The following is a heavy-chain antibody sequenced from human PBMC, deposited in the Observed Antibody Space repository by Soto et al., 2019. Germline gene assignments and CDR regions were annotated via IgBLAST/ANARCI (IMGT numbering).Heavy chain of an antibody. D-gene: IGHD3-22*01. Sequence: GASVKVSCKASGGTFSSYAISWVRQAPGQGLEWMGGIIPIFGTANYAQKFQGRVTITADESTSTAYMELSSLRSEDTAVYYCAKDYYDSSGYYSDYWGQGTLVTSPQ. CDR1: GGTFSSYA. J-gene: IGHJ4*02. V-gene: IGHV1-69*13. CDR2: IIPIFGTA. CDR3: AKDYYDSSGYYSDY.